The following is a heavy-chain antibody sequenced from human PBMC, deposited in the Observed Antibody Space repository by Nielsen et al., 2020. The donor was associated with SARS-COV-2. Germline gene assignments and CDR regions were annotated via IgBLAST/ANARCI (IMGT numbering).Heavy chain of an antibody. CDR1: GFTFDDYA. J-gene: IGHJ4*02. D-gene: IGHD6-19*01. V-gene: IGHV3-9*01. CDR2: ISWNSGTI. CDR3: VRGGSSGSFDY. Sequence: SLRLSCAASGFTFDDYAVHWVRQAPGKGLEWVSGISWNSGTIGYADSVKGRFTFSRDNARNTLYLQMNSLRVEDTAVYYCVRGGSSGSFDYWGQGTLVTVSS.